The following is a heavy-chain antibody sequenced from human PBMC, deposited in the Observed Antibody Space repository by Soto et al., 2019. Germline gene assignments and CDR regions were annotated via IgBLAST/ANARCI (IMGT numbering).Heavy chain of an antibody. Sequence: EVQLVESGGGLVQPGGSLRLSCAASGFTVSSNYMSWVRQAPGKGLEWVSVIYSGGSTYYADSVKGRFTISRDNSKNTRYLQMNSLRAEDTAVYYCAREVVPAASGLSFDYVVQGTLVTVSS. CDR3: AREVVPAASGLSFDY. D-gene: IGHD2-2*01. CDR1: GFTVSSNY. CDR2: IYSGGST. V-gene: IGHV3-66*01. J-gene: IGHJ4*02.